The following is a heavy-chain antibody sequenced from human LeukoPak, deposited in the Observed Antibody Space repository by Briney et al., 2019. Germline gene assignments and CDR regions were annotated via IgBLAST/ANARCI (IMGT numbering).Heavy chain of an antibody. CDR3: ARDLIVGATNYYYGMDV. CDR2: INAGNGNT. D-gene: IGHD1-26*01. V-gene: IGHV1-3*01. Sequence: ASVKVSCKASGYTFTSYAIHWVRQAPGQRLEWMGWINAGNGNTKYSQKFQGRVTITRDTSASTAYMELSSLRSEDTAVYYCARDLIVGATNYYYGMDVWGQGTTVTVSS. J-gene: IGHJ6*02. CDR1: GYTFTSYA.